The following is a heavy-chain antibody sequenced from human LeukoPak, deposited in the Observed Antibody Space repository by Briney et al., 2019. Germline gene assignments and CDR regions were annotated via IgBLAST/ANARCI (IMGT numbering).Heavy chain of an antibody. Sequence: KPSETLSLTCAVXXXXXXGXXWSWIRQPXXXXXXXXXXXXHSGSTNYNPSLKSRVTISVDTSKNQFSLKLSSVTAADTAVYYCARGYCSSTSCYLYYGMDVWGQGTTVTVSS. V-gene: IGHV4-34*01. D-gene: IGHD2-2*01. CDR2: XXHSGST. J-gene: IGHJ6*02. CDR1: XXXXXGXX. CDR3: ARGYCSSTSCYLYYGMDV.